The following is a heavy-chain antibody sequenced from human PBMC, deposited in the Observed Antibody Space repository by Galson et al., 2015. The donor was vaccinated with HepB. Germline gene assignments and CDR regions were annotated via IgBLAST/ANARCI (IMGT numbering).Heavy chain of an antibody. CDR2: IKSKTDGGTT. Sequence: SLRLSCAASGFTFSNARMSWVRQAPGKGLEWVGRIKSKTDGGTTDYAAPVKGRFTISRDDSKNTLYLQMNSLKTEDTAVYYCTTGRVWVTAVGIWGQGTMVTVSS. CDR1: GFTFSNAR. J-gene: IGHJ3*02. D-gene: IGHD1-14*01. V-gene: IGHV3-15*01. CDR3: TTGRVWVTAVGI.